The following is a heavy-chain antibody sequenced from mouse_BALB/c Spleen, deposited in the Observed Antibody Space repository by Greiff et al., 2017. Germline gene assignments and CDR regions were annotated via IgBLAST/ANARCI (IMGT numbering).Heavy chain of an antibody. Sequence: VQLQQPGAELVKPGASVKMSCKASGYTFTSYWMHWVKQRPGQGLEWIGTIDPSDSYTSYNQKFKGKATLTVDTSSSTAYMQLSSLTSEDSAVYYCTRPETGTGRYFDYWGQGTTLTVSS. CDR3: TRPETGTGRYFDY. D-gene: IGHD4-1*01. V-gene: IGHV1S127*01. CDR1: GYTFTSYW. J-gene: IGHJ2*01. CDR2: IDPSDSYT.